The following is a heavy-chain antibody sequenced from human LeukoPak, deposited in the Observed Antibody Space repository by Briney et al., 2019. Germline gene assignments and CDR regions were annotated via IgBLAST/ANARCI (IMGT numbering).Heavy chain of an antibody. J-gene: IGHJ6*03. CDR1: GGSFSGYY. Sequence: PSETLSLTCAVYGGSFSGYYWSWIRQPPGKGLEWIGEINHSGSTNYNPSLKSRVTISADTSKNQFSLKLSSVTAADTAVYYCARHSYDFWSGLLRLFYYYIDVWGKGTTVTVSS. CDR3: ARHSYDFWSGLLRLFYYYIDV. CDR2: INHSGST. D-gene: IGHD3-3*01. V-gene: IGHV4-34*01.